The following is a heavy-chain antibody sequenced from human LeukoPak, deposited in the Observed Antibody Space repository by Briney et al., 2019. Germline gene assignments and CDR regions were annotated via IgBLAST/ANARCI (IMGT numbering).Heavy chain of an antibody. D-gene: IGHD5-18*01. CDR2: ISSSGSTI. CDR3: AKPGYSYGYSFDY. V-gene: IGHV3-11*04. J-gene: IGHJ4*02. Sequence: GGSLRLSFAASGFTFSDYYMSWIRQAPGKGLEWVSYISSSGSTIYYADSVKGRFTISRDNAKNSLYLQMSSLRAEDTAVYYCAKPGYSYGYSFDYWGQGTLVTVSS. CDR1: GFTFSDYY.